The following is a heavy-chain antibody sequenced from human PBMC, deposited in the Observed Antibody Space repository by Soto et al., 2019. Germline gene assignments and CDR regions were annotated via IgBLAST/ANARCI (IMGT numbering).Heavy chain of an antibody. D-gene: IGHD5-18*01. Sequence: QVQLVESGGGVVQPGRSLRLSCAASGFTFSSYAMHWVRQAPGKGLEWVAVISYDGSNKYYADSVKGRFTISRDNSKNTLYLQMHSLRAEDTAVYYCARAGVYSYHQDELYGMDVLGQGTTVTVSS. CDR1: GFTFSSYA. V-gene: IGHV3-30-3*01. CDR2: ISYDGSNK. CDR3: ARAGVYSYHQDELYGMDV. J-gene: IGHJ6*02.